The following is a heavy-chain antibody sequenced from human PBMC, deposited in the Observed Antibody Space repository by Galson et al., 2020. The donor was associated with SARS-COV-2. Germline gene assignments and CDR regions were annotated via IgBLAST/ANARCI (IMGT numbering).Heavy chain of an antibody. J-gene: IGHJ3*02. V-gene: IGHV4-39*01. D-gene: IGHD3-9*01. Sequence: SETLSLTCTVSGDSITSRDYYWGWIRQPPGKGLEWIGSLYHSGGTYYNPSLKSRVTISADTSKNQFSLRLNSVTATDTAVYFCARHGYYDILTTYAFDMWGQGTMVTVS. CDR2: LYHSGGT. CDR3: ARHGYYDILTTYAFDM. CDR1: GDSITSRDYY.